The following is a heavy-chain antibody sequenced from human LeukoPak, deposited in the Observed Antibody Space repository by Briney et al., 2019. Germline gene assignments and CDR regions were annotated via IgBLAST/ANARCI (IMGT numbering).Heavy chain of an antibody. CDR3: ARNRGIPLIRGLISFYYHAMDV. D-gene: IGHD3-10*01. Sequence: GGSLRLSCATSGFTFDDYAMSWVRQAPGKGLEWVSGINWNGGSIGYADSVKGRFTISRDNVKNSLFLQMHSLRAEDTALYYCARNRGIPLIRGLISFYYHAMDVRGQGTTVTVSS. V-gene: IGHV3-20*04. J-gene: IGHJ6*02. CDR1: GFTFDDYA. CDR2: INWNGGSI.